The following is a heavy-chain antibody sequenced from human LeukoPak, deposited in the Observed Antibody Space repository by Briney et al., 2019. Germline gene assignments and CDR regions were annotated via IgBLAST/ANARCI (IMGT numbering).Heavy chain of an antibody. V-gene: IGHV4-59*01. CDR3: ARVPFYNWNPPEQYYFDY. J-gene: IGHJ4*02. Sequence: SETLSLTCTVSGGSISSCYWSWIRQPPGKGLEWIGYIYYSGSTNYNPSLKSRVTISVDTSKNQFSLKLSSVTAADTAVYYCARVPFYNWNPPEQYYFDYWGQGTLVTVSS. D-gene: IGHD1-20*01. CDR1: GGSISSCY. CDR2: IYYSGST.